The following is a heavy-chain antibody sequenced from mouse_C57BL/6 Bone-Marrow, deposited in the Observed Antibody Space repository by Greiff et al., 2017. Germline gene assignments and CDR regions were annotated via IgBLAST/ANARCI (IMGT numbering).Heavy chain of an antibody. D-gene: IGHD2-4*01. V-gene: IGHV1-81*01. Sequence: VQLQQSGAELARPGASVKLSCKASGYTFTSYGISWVKQRTGQGLEWIGEIYPRSGNTYYNEKFKGKATLTADKSSSTAYMELRSLTSEDSAVYFCARGDYDPAWFAYWGQGTLVTVSA. J-gene: IGHJ3*01. CDR3: ARGDYDPAWFAY. CDR1: GYTFTSYG. CDR2: IYPRSGNT.